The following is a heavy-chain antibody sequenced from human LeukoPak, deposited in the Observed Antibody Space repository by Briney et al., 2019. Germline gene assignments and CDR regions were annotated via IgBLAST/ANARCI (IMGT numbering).Heavy chain of an antibody. CDR3: ARAPTYYDILTGGPFDY. Sequence: PSETLSLTCTVSGGSISRDYWSWIRQPPGKGLEWIGYIYYTGSTNYNPSLKSRVTISVDTSKNQFSLKLSSVTAADTAVYYCARAPTYYDILTGGPFDYWGQGTLVTVSS. J-gene: IGHJ4*02. D-gene: IGHD3-9*01. CDR1: GGSISRDY. V-gene: IGHV4-59*01. CDR2: IYYTGST.